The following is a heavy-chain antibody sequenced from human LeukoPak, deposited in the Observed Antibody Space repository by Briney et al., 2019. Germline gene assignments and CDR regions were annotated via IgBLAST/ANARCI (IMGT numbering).Heavy chain of an antibody. CDR2: IYTSGST. D-gene: IGHD3-3*01. CDR3: ARDRDFGVVTPFDY. CDR1: GGSISSYY. J-gene: IGHJ4*02. Sequence: PSETLSLTCTVSGGSISSYYWSWIRQPAGKGLEWIGRIYTSGSTNYNPSLKSRVTMSVDTSKSQFSLKLSSVTAADTAVYYCARDRDFGVVTPFDYWGQGTLVTVSS. V-gene: IGHV4-4*07.